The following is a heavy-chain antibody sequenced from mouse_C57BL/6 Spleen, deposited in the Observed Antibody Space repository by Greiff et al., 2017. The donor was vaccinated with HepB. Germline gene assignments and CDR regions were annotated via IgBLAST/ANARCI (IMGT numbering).Heavy chain of an antibody. Sequence: EVQLQQSGPELVKPGASVKIPCKASGYTFTDYNMDWVKQSHGKSLEWIGDINPNNGGTIYNQKFKGKATLTVDKSSSTAYMELRSLTSEDTAVYYCAREGVRRGGPWFAYWGQGTLVTVSA. D-gene: IGHD2-14*01. CDR1: GYTFTDYN. J-gene: IGHJ3*01. CDR3: AREGVRRGGPWFAY. CDR2: INPNNGGT. V-gene: IGHV1-18*01.